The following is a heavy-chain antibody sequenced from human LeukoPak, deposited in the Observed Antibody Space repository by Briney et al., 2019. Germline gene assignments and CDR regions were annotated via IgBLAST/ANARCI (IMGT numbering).Heavy chain of an antibody. CDR3: ARLESNSAWYSPNFYYYYMDV. CDR2: ISPDDSDT. CDR1: GYSFTSYW. Sequence: GESLKISCKGSGYSFTSYWIGWVRQMPGKGLEWMGMISPDDSDTRYSPSFQGQVTISADKSISNAYLQWRSLKASDTAIYYCARLESNSAWYSPNFYYYYMDVWGKGTTVTVSS. V-gene: IGHV5-51*01. J-gene: IGHJ6*03. D-gene: IGHD2-15*01.